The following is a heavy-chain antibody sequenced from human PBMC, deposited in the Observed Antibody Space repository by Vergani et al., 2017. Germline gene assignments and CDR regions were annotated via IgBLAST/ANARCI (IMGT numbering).Heavy chain of an antibody. Sequence: QVQLVQSGSELKKPGASVKVSCKASGYTFTSYAMNWVRQAPGQGLEWMGWISAYNGNTNYAQKLQGRVTMTTDTSTSTAYMELRSLRSDDTAVYYCARGLTPLTMIVVVMTDAFDIWGQGTMVTVSS. V-gene: IGHV1-18*01. CDR1: GYTFTSYA. D-gene: IGHD3-22*01. CDR3: ARGLTPLTMIVVVMTDAFDI. J-gene: IGHJ3*02. CDR2: ISAYNGNT.